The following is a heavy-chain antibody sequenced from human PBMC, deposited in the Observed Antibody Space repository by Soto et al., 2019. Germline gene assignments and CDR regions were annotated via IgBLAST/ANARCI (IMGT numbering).Heavy chain of an antibody. D-gene: IGHD1-26*01. CDR2: ISGSGGST. V-gene: IGHV3-23*01. CDR3: ARRGSGSYYDY. CDR1: GFTFSSYA. J-gene: IGHJ4*02. Sequence: EVQLLESGGGLVQPGGSLRLSCAASGFTFSSYAMRWVRQAPGQGLEWVSAISGSGGSTYYADSVKGRFTISRDNSKNTLYLQMSSLRAEDTAVYYCARRGSGSYYDYWGQGTLVTVSS.